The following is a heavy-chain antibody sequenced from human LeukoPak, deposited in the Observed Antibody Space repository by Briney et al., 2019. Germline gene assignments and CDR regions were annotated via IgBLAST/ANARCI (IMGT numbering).Heavy chain of an antibody. Sequence: GRSLRISCAASGFSLTTYGTHWVRQAPGKGLEWVAVIWYDGSRKFYGDSVKGRFTVSRDTFENTMYLQMNSLRVEDTAVYYCARDGGSGIDYWGQGTLVTVSS. CDR3: ARDGGSGIDY. D-gene: IGHD3-10*01. J-gene: IGHJ4*02. CDR2: IWYDGSRK. CDR1: GFSLTTYG. V-gene: IGHV3-33*01.